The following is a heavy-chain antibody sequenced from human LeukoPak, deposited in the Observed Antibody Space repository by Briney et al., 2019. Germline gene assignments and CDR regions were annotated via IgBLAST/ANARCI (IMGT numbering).Heavy chain of an antibody. CDR1: GGSISIYY. Sequence: SETLSLTCTVSGGSISIYYWSWIRQPPGKGLEWIGYIYYSGSTNYNPSLKSRVTISVDTSKNQFSLKLSSVTAADTAVYYCARTYCGGDCYSQAEYFQHWGQGTLVTVSS. D-gene: IGHD2-21*02. CDR2: IYYSGST. V-gene: IGHV4-59*01. CDR3: ARTYCGGDCYSQAEYFQH. J-gene: IGHJ1*01.